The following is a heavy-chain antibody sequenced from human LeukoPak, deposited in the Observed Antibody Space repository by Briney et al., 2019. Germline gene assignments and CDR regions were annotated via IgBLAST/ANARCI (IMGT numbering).Heavy chain of an antibody. CDR1: GGSISSNNYY. J-gene: IGHJ5*02. D-gene: IGHD6-13*01. V-gene: IGHV4-39*01. CDR3: ARLSYSSRAWFDP. CDR2: IYYSGST. Sequence: SETLSLTCTVSGGSISSNNYYWGWIRQPPGKGLGWIGSIYYSGSTYYNPSLKSRVTISVDTSKNQFSLKLNSVTAADTAVYYCARLSYSSRAWFDPWGQGTLVTVSS.